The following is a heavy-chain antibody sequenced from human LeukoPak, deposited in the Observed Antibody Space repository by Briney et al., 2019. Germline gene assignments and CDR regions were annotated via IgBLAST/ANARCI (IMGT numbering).Heavy chain of an antibody. J-gene: IGHJ4*02. CDR1: GGSISRYH. CDR3: ARGTTVTTYSDS. Sequence: SETLSLTCTVSGGSISRYHWSWIPQPPGKGLEWIGYISYSGSTTYNPSLKSRVTISVDSSKNQFSLKLISVTAADTAVYYCARGTTVTTYSDSWGQGTLVTVSS. CDR2: ISYSGST. D-gene: IGHD4-17*01. V-gene: IGHV4-59*01.